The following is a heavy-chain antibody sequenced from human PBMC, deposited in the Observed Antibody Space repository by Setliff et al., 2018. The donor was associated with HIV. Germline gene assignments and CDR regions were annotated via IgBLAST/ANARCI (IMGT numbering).Heavy chain of an antibody. CDR3: ARNYDSVGYYYVDY. V-gene: IGHV4-38-2*01. Sequence: SETLSLTCAVSGYAISSGYNWGWIRQPPGKGLEWVGSIYYSGTTYYNPSLKSRVTISVDTSKNQFSLRLNSVTAADTAVYYCARNYDSVGYYYVDYWGQGTLVTVPS. CDR2: IYYSGTT. D-gene: IGHD3-22*01. CDR1: GYAISSGYN. J-gene: IGHJ4*02.